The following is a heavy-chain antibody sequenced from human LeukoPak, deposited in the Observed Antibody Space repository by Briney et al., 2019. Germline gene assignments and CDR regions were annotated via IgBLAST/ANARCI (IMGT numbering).Heavy chain of an antibody. Sequence: GASVKVSCKASGYTFTSYDINWVRQATGQGLEWMGWMNPNSGNTGYAQKFQGRVTMTRNTSISTAYMELSSLRSEDTAVYYCARAKGSSGWLDYWGQGTLVTVSS. D-gene: IGHD6-19*01. CDR2: MNPNSGNT. CDR3: ARAKGSSGWLDY. J-gene: IGHJ4*02. CDR1: GYTFTSYD. V-gene: IGHV1-8*01.